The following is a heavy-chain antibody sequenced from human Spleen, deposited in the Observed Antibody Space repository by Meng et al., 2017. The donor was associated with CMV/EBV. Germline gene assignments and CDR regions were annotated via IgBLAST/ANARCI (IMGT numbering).Heavy chain of an antibody. D-gene: IGHD4-17*01. CDR3: ARDLHTVTTFLPGWFDP. CDR2: ISSRDSTI. V-gene: IGHV3-11*04. CDR1: GFTFSDCY. Sequence: GSLRLSCAASGFTFSDCYMNWIRQAPGKGLEWVSYISSRDSTIYYTDSVKGRFTISRDNAKNSLYLQMNSLRAEDTAVYYCARDLHTVTTFLPGWFDPWGQGTLVTVSS. J-gene: IGHJ5*02.